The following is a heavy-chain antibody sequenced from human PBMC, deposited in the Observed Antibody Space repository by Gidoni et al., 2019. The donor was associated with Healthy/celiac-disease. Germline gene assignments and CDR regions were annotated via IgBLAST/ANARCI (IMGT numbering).Heavy chain of an antibody. D-gene: IGHD6-19*01. CDR1: GFTFSSYA. J-gene: IGHJ4*02. CDR3: VKGKVAVAATYYFDY. V-gene: IGHV3-64D*06. Sequence: EVQLVESVGGLVQPGGSLRLSCSAFGFTFSSYAMHWVRQAPGKGLEYVSAIRSNGGSTYDADSVKGRFTISRDNSKNTLYLQMSSLRAEDTAVYYCVKGKVAVAATYYFDYWGQGTLVTVSS. CDR2: IRSNGGST.